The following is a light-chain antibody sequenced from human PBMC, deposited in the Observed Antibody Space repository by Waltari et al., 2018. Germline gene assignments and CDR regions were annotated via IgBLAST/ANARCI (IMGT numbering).Light chain of an antibody. J-gene: IGKJ4*01. CDR1: QSVSSN. CDR3: QQYNNWPPLT. V-gene: IGKV3D-15*01. Sequence: EIVMTQSPATLSVSPGERATLPCRASQSVSSNLAWYQQKPGQAPRLLIYGASTTATGIPARFSGSGAGTEYTLTISSMQYEDFAVYYCQQYNNWPPLTFGGGTKVEIK. CDR2: GAS.